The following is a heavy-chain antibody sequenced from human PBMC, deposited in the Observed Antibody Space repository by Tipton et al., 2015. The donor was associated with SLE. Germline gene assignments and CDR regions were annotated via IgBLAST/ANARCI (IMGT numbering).Heavy chain of an antibody. CDR2: IYYSGNT. CDR1: GGSISSSSYY. V-gene: IGHV4-39*07. J-gene: IGHJ4*02. Sequence: LRLSCTVSGGSISSSSYYWGWIRQPPGKGLEWIGSIYYSGNTYYNPSLKSRVTISVDTSKNQFSLKLSSVTAADTAVYYCARDSPHGVGKDYWGQGTLVTVSS. D-gene: IGHD7-27*01. CDR3: ARDSPHGVGKDY.